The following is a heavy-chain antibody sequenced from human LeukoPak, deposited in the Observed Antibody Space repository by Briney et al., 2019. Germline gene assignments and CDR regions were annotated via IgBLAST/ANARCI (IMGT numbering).Heavy chain of an antibody. J-gene: IGHJ3*02. Sequence: ASVKVSCKASGYTFTSYYMHWVRQAPGQGLEWMGIINPSGGSTSYAQKFQGRVTMTRDTSTSTVYTELSSLRSEDTAVYYCARGSRLGYSGYEGRSDAFDIWGQGTMVTVSS. CDR1: GYTFTSYY. CDR3: ARGSRLGYSGYEGRSDAFDI. CDR2: INPSGGST. D-gene: IGHD5-12*01. V-gene: IGHV1-46*01.